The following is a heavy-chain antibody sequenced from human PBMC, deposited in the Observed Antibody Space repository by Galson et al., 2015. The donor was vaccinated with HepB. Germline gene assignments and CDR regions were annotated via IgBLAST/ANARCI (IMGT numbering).Heavy chain of an antibody. CDR1: GYTFTSYY. CDR3: ARANDSSGYYYRDFDY. J-gene: IGHJ4*02. CDR2: INPSGGST. D-gene: IGHD3-22*01. Sequence: SVKVSCKASGYTFTSYYMHWVRQAPGQGLEWMGIINPSGGSTSYAQKFQGRVTMTRDTSTSTVYMELSSLRSEDTAVYYCARANDSSGYYYRDFDYWGQGTLVTVSS. V-gene: IGHV1-46*03.